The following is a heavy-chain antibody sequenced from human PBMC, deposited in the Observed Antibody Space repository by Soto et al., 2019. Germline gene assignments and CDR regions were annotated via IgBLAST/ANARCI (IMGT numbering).Heavy chain of an antibody. J-gene: IGHJ4*02. CDR2: IYYSGST. V-gene: IGHV4-30-4*01. D-gene: IGHD2-8*02. Sequence: SETLSLTCTVSGGSISSGDYYWSWIRQPPGKGLEWIGYIYYSGSTYCNPSLKSRVTISVDTSKNQFSLKLTSVTAADTAVYYCARDKITGLFDYWGQGTLVTVSS. CDR3: ARDKITGLFDY. CDR1: GGSISSGDYY.